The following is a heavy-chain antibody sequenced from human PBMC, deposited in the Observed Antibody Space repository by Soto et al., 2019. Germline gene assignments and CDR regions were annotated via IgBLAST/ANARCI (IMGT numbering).Heavy chain of an antibody. CDR1: GFTFSSYS. CDR3: ARGLRLRGMDV. J-gene: IGHJ6*02. V-gene: IGHV3-21*01. D-gene: IGHD5-12*01. CDR2: ISSSSSYI. Sequence: LRLSCAASGFTFSSYSMNWVRQAPGKGLEWVSSISSSSSYIYYADSVKGRFTISRDNAKNSLYLQMNSLRAEDTAVYYCARGLRLRGMDVWGQGTTVTVSS.